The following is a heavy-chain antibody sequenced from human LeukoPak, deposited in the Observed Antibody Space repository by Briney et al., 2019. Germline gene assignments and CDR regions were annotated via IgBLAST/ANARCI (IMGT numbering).Heavy chain of an antibody. CDR3: ARDAVSLAAAGTSDY. V-gene: IGHV3-11*05. Sequence: PGGSLRLSCAASGFTFSDYYMSWIRQAPGKGLEWVSYISSSSSYTNYADSVKGRFTISRDNAKNSLYLQMNSLRAEDTAMYYCARDAVSLAAAGTSDYWGQGSLVTVSS. J-gene: IGHJ4*02. CDR2: ISSSSSYT. D-gene: IGHD6-13*01. CDR1: GFTFSDYY.